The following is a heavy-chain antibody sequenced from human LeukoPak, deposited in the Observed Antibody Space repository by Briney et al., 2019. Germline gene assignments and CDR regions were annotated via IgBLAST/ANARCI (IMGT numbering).Heavy chain of an antibody. J-gene: IGHJ4*02. CDR2: IFYTGST. CDR1: GDSISSGGHY. Sequence: SETLSLTCTVSGDSISSGGHYWNWIRQRPGKGLEWIGYIFYTGSTYYNPSLKSRVAISVDTSKNQFSLKLRSVTAADTAVYYCARSPGIWNEYGRLEYWGQGALVTVS. CDR3: ARSPGIWNEYGRLEY. D-gene: IGHD1-1*01. V-gene: IGHV4-31*03.